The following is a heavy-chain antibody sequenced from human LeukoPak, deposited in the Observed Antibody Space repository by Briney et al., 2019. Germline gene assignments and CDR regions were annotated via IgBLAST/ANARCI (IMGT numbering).Heavy chain of an antibody. CDR1: GFTFDDYA. D-gene: IGHD6-6*01. CDR2: ISWNSGSI. V-gene: IGHV3-9*03. CDR3: AKDIFVRAQLDGAFDI. J-gene: IGHJ3*02. Sequence: GRSLRLSCAASGFTFDDYAMHWVRQAPGKGLEWVSGISWNSGSIGYADSVKGRFTISRDNAKNSLYLQMNSLRAEDMALYYCAKDIFVRAQLDGAFDIWGQGTMVTVSS.